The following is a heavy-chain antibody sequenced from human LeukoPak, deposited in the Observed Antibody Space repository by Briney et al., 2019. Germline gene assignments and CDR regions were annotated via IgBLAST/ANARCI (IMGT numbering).Heavy chain of an antibody. Sequence: SETLSLTCTVSGGSISSYYWSWIRQPLGKGLEWIGYIYYSGSTNYNPSLKSRVTISVDKSKNQFSLKLSSVTAADTAVYYCARETNTYYYGSGSYSPYYYGMDVWGQGTTVTVSS. V-gene: IGHV4-59*12. D-gene: IGHD3-10*01. J-gene: IGHJ6*02. CDR2: IYYSGST. CDR3: ARETNTYYYGSGSYSPYYYGMDV. CDR1: GGSISSYY.